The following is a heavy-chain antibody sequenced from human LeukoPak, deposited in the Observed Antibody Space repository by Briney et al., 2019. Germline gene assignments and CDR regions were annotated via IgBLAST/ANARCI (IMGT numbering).Heavy chain of an antibody. V-gene: IGHV3-7*03. CDR2: IKQDGSEK. J-gene: IGHJ6*02. D-gene: IGHD6-19*01. CDR3: AKDIFQGAVAGKKGYGMDV. CDR1: GFSFNNYW. Sequence: GGSLRLSCAASGFSFNNYWMNWVRQAPGKGLEWVANIKQDGSEKYYVDSVKGRFTISRDNAKNSLYLQMNSLRAEDTALYYCAKDIFQGAVAGKKGYGMDVWGQGTTVTVSS.